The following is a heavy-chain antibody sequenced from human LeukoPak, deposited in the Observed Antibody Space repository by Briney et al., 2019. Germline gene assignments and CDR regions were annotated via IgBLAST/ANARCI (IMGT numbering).Heavy chain of an antibody. D-gene: IGHD6-19*01. CDR3: ARSVAVAGTDYYYYYGMDV. V-gene: IGHV3-23*01. CDR2: ISPSGGST. CDR1: GITFSSYA. Sequence: GGSLRLSCAASGITFSSYAMSWVRQAPGKGLDWVSTISPSGGSTYYADSVKGRFTISRDNSKNTLYLQMNSLRAEDTAVYYCARSVAVAGTDYYYYYGMDVWGQGTTVTVSS. J-gene: IGHJ6*02.